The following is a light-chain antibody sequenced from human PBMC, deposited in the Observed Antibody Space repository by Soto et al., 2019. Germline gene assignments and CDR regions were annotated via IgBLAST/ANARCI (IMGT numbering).Light chain of an antibody. CDR1: SSDLGGYNF. CDR3: CSYTSSSPYV. V-gene: IGLV2-14*01. CDR2: QVS. J-gene: IGLJ1*01. Sequence: QSVLTQPASVSGSPGQSITISCTGTSSDLGGYNFVSWYQHHPGKAPKLMIYQVSNRPSGVSNRFSGSKSGNTASLTISGLQAEDEADYSCCSYTSSSPYVFGTGTKVTVL.